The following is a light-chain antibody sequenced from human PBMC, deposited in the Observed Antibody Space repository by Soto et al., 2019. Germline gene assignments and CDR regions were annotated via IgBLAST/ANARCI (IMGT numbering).Light chain of an antibody. CDR3: QQVKSHSS. J-gene: IGKJ1*01. CDR2: KAS. CDR1: QSISTW. V-gene: IGKV1-5*03. Sequence: DIPMTQSPSTLSASVGETVTITCRASQSISTWLAWYQQKPGKAPKLLIQKASSLESGVPSRFRGSGSGTEFTLTISSLQPDDFATYYCQQVKSHSSFGQGTKVEIK.